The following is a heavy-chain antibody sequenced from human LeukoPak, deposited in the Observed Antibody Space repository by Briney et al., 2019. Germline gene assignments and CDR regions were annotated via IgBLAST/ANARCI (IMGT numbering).Heavy chain of an antibody. CDR3: ARGGGLDV. J-gene: IGHJ6*02. CDR2: INHNGNVN. V-gene: IGHV3-7*03. D-gene: IGHD3-16*01. Sequence: GGSLRLSCAASGFTFTSYSMNWARQAPGKGLEWVASINHNGNVNYYVDSVKGRFTISRDNAKNSLYLQMSNLRAEDTAVYFCARGGGLDVWGQGATVTVSS. CDR1: GFTFTSYS.